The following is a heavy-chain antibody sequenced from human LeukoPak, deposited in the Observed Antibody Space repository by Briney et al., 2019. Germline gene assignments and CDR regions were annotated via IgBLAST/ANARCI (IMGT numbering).Heavy chain of an antibody. V-gene: IGHV4-34*01. Sequence: SETLSLTCAVYGGSFSGYYWSWIRQPPGKGLEWIGEINHSGSTNYNPSLKSRVTISVDTSKNQFSLKLSSVTAADTAVYYCASYIVVVTANAGGPDAFDIWGQGTMVTVSS. J-gene: IGHJ3*02. CDR3: ASYIVVVTANAGGPDAFDI. D-gene: IGHD2-21*02. CDR2: INHSGST. CDR1: GGSFSGYY.